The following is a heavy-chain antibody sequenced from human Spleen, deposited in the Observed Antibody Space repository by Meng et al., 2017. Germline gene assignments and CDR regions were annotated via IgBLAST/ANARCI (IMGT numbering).Heavy chain of an antibody. CDR3: ARLSLDTAMVDG. CDR2: IDAGGTTI. CDR1: GFIFSNYE. J-gene: IGHJ6*02. V-gene: IGHV3-48*03. Sequence: GGSLRLSCAASGFIFSNYEMIWVRQAPGKGLEWVSYIDAGGTTIYYADAVKGRFTVSRDNAKDSLYLQMNSLRAEDTAVYYCARLSLDTAMVDGWGQGTTVTVSS. D-gene: IGHD5-18*01.